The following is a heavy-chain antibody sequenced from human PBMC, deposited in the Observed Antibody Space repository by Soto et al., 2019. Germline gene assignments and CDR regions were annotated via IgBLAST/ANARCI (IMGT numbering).Heavy chain of an antibody. CDR3: AKTMLWFGELPPNYFDY. CDR2: ISGSGGST. D-gene: IGHD3-10*01. V-gene: IGHV3-23*01. Sequence: EVQLLESGGGLVQPGGSLRLSCAASGFTFSSYAMSWVRQAPGKGLEWVSAISGSGGSTYYADSVNGRFTISRDNSKNTLYLQMNSLRAEDTAVYYCAKTMLWFGELPPNYFDYWGQGTLVTVSS. CDR1: GFTFSSYA. J-gene: IGHJ4*02.